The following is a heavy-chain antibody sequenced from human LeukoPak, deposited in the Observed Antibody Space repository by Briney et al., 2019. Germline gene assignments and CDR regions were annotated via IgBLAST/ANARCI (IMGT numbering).Heavy chain of an antibody. V-gene: IGHV1-46*01. CDR1: GYTFTSYY. J-gene: IGHJ4*02. CDR3: ARDLLLAAAGTGGDY. D-gene: IGHD6-13*01. Sequence: GASVKVSCKPSGYTFTSYYMHWVRQAPGQGLEWMGIINPSGGSTSYAQKFQGRVTMTRDTSTSTVYMELSSLRSEDTAVYYCARDLLLAAAGTGGDYWGQGTLVTVSS. CDR2: INPSGGST.